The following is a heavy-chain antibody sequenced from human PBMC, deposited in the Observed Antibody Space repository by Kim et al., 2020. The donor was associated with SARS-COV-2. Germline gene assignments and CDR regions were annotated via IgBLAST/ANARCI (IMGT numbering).Heavy chain of an antibody. V-gene: IGHV4-39*07. J-gene: IGHJ5*02. CDR3: AGHDGMVFA. CDR1: GGSISSSSYY. CDR2: IYYSGST. D-gene: IGHD2-8*01. Sequence: SETLSLTCTVSGGSISSSSYYWGWIRQPPGKGLEWIGCIYYSGSTYYNPSLKSRVTISVDTSKNQFSLKLSSVTAADTAVYYCAGHDGMVFAWGQGTLVTVSS.